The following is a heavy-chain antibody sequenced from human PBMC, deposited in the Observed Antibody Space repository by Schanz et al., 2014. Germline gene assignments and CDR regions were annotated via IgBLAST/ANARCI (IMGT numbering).Heavy chain of an antibody. D-gene: IGHD6-13*01. CDR2: INPSGGST. J-gene: IGHJ4*02. CDR1: GYTFTSYY. V-gene: IGHV1-46*03. CDR3: ARDGEAAAGCDY. Sequence: QVQLVQSGAEVKKPGASVKVSCKASGYTFTSYYMHWVQQAPGQGLEWMGIINPSGGSTSYAQKFQGRVTMTADKSTSTVYMEVSGLRSEDTAVYYCARDGEAAAGCDYWGQGTLVTVSS.